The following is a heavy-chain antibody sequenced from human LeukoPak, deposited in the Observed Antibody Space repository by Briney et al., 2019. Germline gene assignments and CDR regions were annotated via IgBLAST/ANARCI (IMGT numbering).Heavy chain of an antibody. CDR2: INPNSGGT. CDR3: ARGDILTGSPDY. V-gene: IGHV1-2*02. CDR1: GYTFTGYY. D-gene: IGHD3-9*01. J-gene: IGHJ4*02. Sequence: ASVKVSCKASGYTFTGYYMHWVRQAPGQGVEWMGWINPNSGGTNYAQKFQGRVTMTRDTSISTAYMELSRLRSDDTAVYYCARGDILTGSPDYWGQGTLVTVSS.